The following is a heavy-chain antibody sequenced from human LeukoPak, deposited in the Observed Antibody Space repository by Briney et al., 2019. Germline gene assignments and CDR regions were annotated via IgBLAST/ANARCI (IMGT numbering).Heavy chain of an antibody. CDR1: GFTFSSYA. CDR3: AKGGYSYGDFDY. CDR2: IRGSGGSK. D-gene: IGHD5-18*01. V-gene: IGHV3-23*01. Sequence: PGRSLRLSCAASGFTFSSYAMRWVRQAPGKGLEWVAAIRGSGGSKYYADSVKGRYTISRDNSKHTLYLQMNSLRAEDPAVYYCAKGGYSYGDFDYWGQGALVTVSS. J-gene: IGHJ4*02.